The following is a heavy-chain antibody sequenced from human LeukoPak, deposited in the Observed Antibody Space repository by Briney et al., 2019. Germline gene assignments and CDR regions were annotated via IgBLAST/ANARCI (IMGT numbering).Heavy chain of an antibody. V-gene: IGHV3-66*01. CDR1: GFTVSSNF. CDR3: ARARDFDY. Sequence: GGSLRLSCAASGFTVSSNFMHWVRQAPGKGLEWVSVIHTGGSTYYADSVKGRFIISRDNSKNTLYLQMNNLRAEDTAVYYCARARDFDYWGQGTLVTVSS. CDR2: IHTGGST. J-gene: IGHJ4*02.